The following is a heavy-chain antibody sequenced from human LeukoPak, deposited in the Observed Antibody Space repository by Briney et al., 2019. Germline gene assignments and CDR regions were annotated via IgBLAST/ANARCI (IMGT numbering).Heavy chain of an antibody. CDR3: ASPQITMVRGAIRGAFDI. CDR2: IIPILGIA. CDR1: GGTFSSYA. Sequence: GASVKVSCKASGGTFSSYAISWVRQAPGQGLEWMGRIIPILGIANYAQKFQGRVTITADKSTSTAYMELSSLRSEGTAVYYCASPQITMVRGAIRGAFDIWGQGTMVTVSS. D-gene: IGHD3-10*01. V-gene: IGHV1-69*04. J-gene: IGHJ3*02.